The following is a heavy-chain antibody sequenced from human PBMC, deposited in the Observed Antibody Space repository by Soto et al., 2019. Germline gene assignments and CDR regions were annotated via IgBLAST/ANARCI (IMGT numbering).Heavy chain of an antibody. CDR1: GYTFTSYD. J-gene: IGHJ4*02. V-gene: IGHV1-69*04. D-gene: IGHD3-10*01. CDR3: ATSYGSGYRAFDY. Sequence: SVKVSCKASGYTFTSYDINWVRQATGQGLEWMGRINPILSMSNYAQRFHGRVTITADKSTSTAYMELSGLRSEDTAMYYCATSYGSGYRAFDYWGQGTLVTVSS. CDR2: INPILSMS.